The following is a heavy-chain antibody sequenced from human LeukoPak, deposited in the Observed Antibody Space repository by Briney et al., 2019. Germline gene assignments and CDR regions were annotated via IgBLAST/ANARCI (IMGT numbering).Heavy chain of an antibody. Sequence: PSETLSLTCTVSGGSISSSSYYWGWIRQPPGKGLEWIGSIYYSGSTYYNPSLKSRVTISVDTSKNQFSLKLSSVTAADTAVYYCARGDRITTFGVVIIPVFDAFDIWGQGTMVTVSS. CDR3: ARGDRITTFGVVIIPVFDAFDI. D-gene: IGHD3-3*01. CDR1: GGSISSSSYY. CDR2: IYYSGST. V-gene: IGHV4-39*01. J-gene: IGHJ3*02.